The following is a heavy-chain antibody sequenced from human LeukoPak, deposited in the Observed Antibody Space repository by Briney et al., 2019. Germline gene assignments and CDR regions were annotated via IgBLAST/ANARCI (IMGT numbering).Heavy chain of an antibody. CDR3: ARSSNYDFWSGYSNWFDP. J-gene: IGHJ5*02. CDR2: MNPNSGNT. CDR1: GYTFTSYD. D-gene: IGHD3-3*01. Sequence: ASVKVSCKASGYTFTSYDINWVRQATGQGLEWMGWMNPNSGNTGYAQKFQGRVTMTRNTSISTAYTELSSLRSEDTAVYYCARSSNYDFWSGYSNWFDPWGQGTLVTVSS. V-gene: IGHV1-8*01.